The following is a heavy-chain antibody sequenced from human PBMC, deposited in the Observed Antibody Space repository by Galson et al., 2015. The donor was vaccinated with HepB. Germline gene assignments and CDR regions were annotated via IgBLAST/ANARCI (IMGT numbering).Heavy chain of an antibody. CDR1: GGSISSSSYY. CDR2: IYYSGST. J-gene: IGHJ3*02. Sequence: LSLTCTVSGGSISSSSYYWGWIRQPPGKGLEWIGSIYYSGSTYYNPSLKSRVTISVDTSKNQFSLKLSSVTAADTAVYYCARADRLGHDAFDIWGQGTMVTVSS. CDR3: ARADRLGHDAFDI. D-gene: IGHD7-27*01. V-gene: IGHV4-39*07.